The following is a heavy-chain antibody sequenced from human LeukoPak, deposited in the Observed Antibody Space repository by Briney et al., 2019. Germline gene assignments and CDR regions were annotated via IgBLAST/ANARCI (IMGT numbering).Heavy chain of an antibody. V-gene: IGHV4-4*02. CDR1: GASISSTNW. CDR3: ARGEGYTSTWYQPHFDY. D-gene: IGHD6-13*01. Sequence: PSETLSLTCAVSGASISSTNWWSWVRQPPGKGLEWIGEIYHSGSTNYNPSLKSRVTMSIDKSKNQFSLRLSPVTAADTAVYYCARGEGYTSTWYQPHFDYWGQGTLVTVSS. J-gene: IGHJ4*02. CDR2: IYHSGST.